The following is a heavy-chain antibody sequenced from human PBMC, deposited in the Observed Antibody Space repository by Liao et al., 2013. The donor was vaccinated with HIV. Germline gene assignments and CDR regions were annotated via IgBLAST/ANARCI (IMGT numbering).Heavy chain of an antibody. J-gene: IGHJ2*01. CDR2: ISHGGSS. CDR3: AREVAVASLLWYFDL. V-gene: IGHV4-34*02. D-gene: IGHD6-19*01. Sequence: QARLQQWGAGLLKPSETLSLNCDVYGGPFSGYYWSWIRQSPGKGLEWIGEISHGGSSDYNPSLKRRVTISVDTAKNRFSLKVTSMTAADTAVYYCAREVAVASLLWYFDLWGRGTLVTVSS. CDR1: GGPFSGYY.